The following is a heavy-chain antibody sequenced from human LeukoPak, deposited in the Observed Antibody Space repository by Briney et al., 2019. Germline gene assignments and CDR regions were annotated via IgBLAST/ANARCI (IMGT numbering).Heavy chain of an antibody. Sequence: PSDTLSLTCTASGGSISSPYWSWSRQPPGKGLEWIGSIFYTGITSYNPSLKSRVTMSADTSKNQFSLKLSSVTAADTDVYYCARAKQPDVATLWFDPWGRGTLVVVSS. J-gene: IGHJ5*02. CDR3: ARAKQPDVATLWFDP. CDR2: IFYTGIT. V-gene: IGHV4-59*08. CDR1: GGSISSPY. D-gene: IGHD2-15*01.